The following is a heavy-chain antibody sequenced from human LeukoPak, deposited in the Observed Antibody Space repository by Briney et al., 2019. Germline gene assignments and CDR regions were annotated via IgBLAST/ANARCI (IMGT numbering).Heavy chain of an antibody. Sequence: EASVKVSCKASGYTFTSYYMHWVRQAPGQGLEWMGIINPSGGSTSYAQKFQGRVTMTRDTSINTAYMELSGLISEDTAVYYCTRGPPNWGYDFWGQGTLVTVSS. J-gene: IGHJ4*02. D-gene: IGHD7-27*01. CDR3: TRGPPNWGYDF. V-gene: IGHV1-46*01. CDR1: GYTFTSYY. CDR2: INPSGGST.